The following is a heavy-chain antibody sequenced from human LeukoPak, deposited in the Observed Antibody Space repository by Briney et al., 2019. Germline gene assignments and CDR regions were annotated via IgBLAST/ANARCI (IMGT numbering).Heavy chain of an antibody. V-gene: IGHV3-23*01. CDR1: GFTFSSYA. J-gene: IGHJ4*02. Sequence: GGSRRLSCAASGFTFSSYAMSWVRQAPGKGLEWVSAISGSGGSTYYADSVKGRFTISRDNSKNTLYLQMNSLRAEDTAVYYCATPYYYGSGSYYRGDYWGQGTLVTVSS. CDR3: ATPYYYGSGSYYRGDY. CDR2: ISGSGGST. D-gene: IGHD3-10*01.